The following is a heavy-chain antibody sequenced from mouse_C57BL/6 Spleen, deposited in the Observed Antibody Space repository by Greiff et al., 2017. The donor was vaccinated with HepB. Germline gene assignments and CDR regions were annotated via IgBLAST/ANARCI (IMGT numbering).Heavy chain of an antibody. J-gene: IGHJ1*03. CDR3: ARRGGHYGGSPDWYFDV. V-gene: IGHV1-62-2*01. Sequence: VQLQQSGAELVKPGASVKLSCKASGYTFTEYTIHWVKQRPGQGLEWIGWFYPGSGSIKYNEKFKDKATLTADKSSSTVYMELSRLNSEDSAVYYCARRGGHYGGSPDWYFDVWGTGTTVTVSS. D-gene: IGHD1-1*01. CDR1: GYTFTEYT. CDR2: FYPGSGSI.